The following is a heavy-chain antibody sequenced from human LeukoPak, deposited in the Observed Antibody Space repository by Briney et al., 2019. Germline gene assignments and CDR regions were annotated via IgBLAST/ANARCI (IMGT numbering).Heavy chain of an antibody. D-gene: IGHD3-22*01. V-gene: IGHV3-23*01. Sequence: GGSLRLSCTASGFTFGDYAMSWVRQAPGKGLEWVSGILSSGGSTYYAGSVKGRFTISRDNAKNTLYLQMNSLRVEDTAVYYCVKDSYYDSSGELDYWGQGTLVTVSS. CDR1: GFTFGDYA. J-gene: IGHJ4*02. CDR2: ILSSGGST. CDR3: VKDSYYDSSGELDY.